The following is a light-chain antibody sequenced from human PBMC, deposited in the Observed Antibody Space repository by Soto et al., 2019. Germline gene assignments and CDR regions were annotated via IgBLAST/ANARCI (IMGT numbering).Light chain of an antibody. CDR2: GAS. J-gene: IGKJ1*01. CDR1: QSVNRKS. CDR3: QQYGSSSWT. V-gene: IGKV3-20*01. Sequence: VLTQSPGTLSLSPGERATLSCRASQSVNRKSLAWFQQKPGQAPRLLIFGASSRATGIPDRFSGSGSGTDFTLTISRLEPGDFALYYCQQYGSSSWTFGQGTKVEVK.